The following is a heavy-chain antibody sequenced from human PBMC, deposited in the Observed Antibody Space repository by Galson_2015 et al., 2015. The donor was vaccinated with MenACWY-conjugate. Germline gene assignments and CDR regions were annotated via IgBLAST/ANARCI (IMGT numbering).Heavy chain of an antibody. J-gene: IGHJ6*02. CDR3: ARDPPHYYDNNYYMDV. V-gene: IGHV3-7*03. CDR1: GFTFSNYW. CDR2: INQDGSVK. D-gene: IGHD3-22*01. Sequence: SLRLSCAASGFTFSNYWMTWVRQAPGKGLEWVANINQDGSVKTYVDSVKGRFTISRDNAENSLRLQMDSLRAEDTAVYYCARDPPHYYDNNYYMDVWGQETTVTVPS.